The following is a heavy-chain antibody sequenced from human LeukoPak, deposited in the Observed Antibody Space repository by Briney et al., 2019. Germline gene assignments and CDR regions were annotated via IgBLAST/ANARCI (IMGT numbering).Heavy chain of an antibody. CDR2: IKQDGSEK. CDR1: GFTFSSYA. V-gene: IGHV3-7*01. Sequence: GGSLRLSCAASGFTFSSYAMSWVRQAPGKGLEWVANIKQDGSEKYYVDSVKGRFTISRDNAKNSLYLQMNSLRAEDTAVYYCARDGRYFDWLTHGYWGQGTLVTVSS. J-gene: IGHJ4*02. CDR3: ARDGRYFDWLTHGY. D-gene: IGHD3-9*01.